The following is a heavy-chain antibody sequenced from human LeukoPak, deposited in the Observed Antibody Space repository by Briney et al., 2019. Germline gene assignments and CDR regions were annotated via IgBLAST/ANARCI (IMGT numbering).Heavy chain of an antibody. D-gene: IGHD3-10*01. CDR3: ARGGGTYYYGSGSIDY. V-gene: IGHV4-39*07. CDR1: GGSISSSSYY. CDR2: IYYSGST. Sequence: PSETLSLTCTVSGGSISSSSYYWGWIRQPPGKGLEWIGSIYYSGSTYYNPSLKSRVTISVDTSKNQFSLKLSSVTAADTAVYYCARGGGTYYYGSGSIDYWGQGTLVTVSS. J-gene: IGHJ4*02.